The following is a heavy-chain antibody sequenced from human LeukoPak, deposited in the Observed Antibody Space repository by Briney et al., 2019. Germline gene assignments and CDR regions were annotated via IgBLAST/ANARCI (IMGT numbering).Heavy chain of an antibody. CDR3: ARRVQTTGVFDY. J-gene: IGHJ4*02. Sequence: ASVKICCKASGYTFTDYYMHWVRQAPGQGLQWMGRINPKTGGTNYAQKFQGRVTMTGDTSISTAYMELSRLGSDDTAVYYCARRVQTTGVFDYWGQGTLVTVSS. CDR2: INPKTGGT. CDR1: GYTFTDYY. V-gene: IGHV1-2*06. D-gene: IGHD2-8*01.